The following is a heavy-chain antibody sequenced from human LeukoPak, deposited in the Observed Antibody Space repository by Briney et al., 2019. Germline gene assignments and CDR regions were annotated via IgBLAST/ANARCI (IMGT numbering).Heavy chain of an antibody. V-gene: IGHV1-69*13. CDR3: ATLVGATTHYYYYGMDV. CDR2: IIPIFGTA. Sequence: SVKVSCKASGGTFISYAISWVRQAPGQGLEWMGGIIPIFGTANYAQKFQGRVTITADESTSTAYMELSSLRSEDTAVYYCATLVGATTHYYYYGMDVWGQGTTVTVSS. J-gene: IGHJ6*02. CDR1: GGTFISYA. D-gene: IGHD1-26*01.